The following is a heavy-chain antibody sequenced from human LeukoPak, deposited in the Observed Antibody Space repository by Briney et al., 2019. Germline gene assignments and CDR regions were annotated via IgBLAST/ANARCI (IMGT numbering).Heavy chain of an antibody. CDR2: ISGSGGST. Sequence: PGESLRLTCAASGFTFSSYAMSWVRQAPGKGLEWVSAISGSGGSTYYADSVKGRFTISRDNSKNTLYLQMNSLRAEDTAVYYCAKARGYNWNYGVFDYWGQGTLVTVSS. D-gene: IGHD1-7*01. CDR3: AKARGYNWNYGVFDY. J-gene: IGHJ4*02. V-gene: IGHV3-23*01. CDR1: GFTFSSYA.